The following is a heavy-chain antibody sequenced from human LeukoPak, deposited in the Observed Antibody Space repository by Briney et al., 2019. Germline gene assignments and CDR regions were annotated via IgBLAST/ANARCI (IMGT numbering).Heavy chain of an antibody. D-gene: IGHD6-13*01. V-gene: IGHV4-34*01. Sequence: PSETLSLTCAVYGGSLSGYYWSWIRQPPGKGLEWIGEINHSGSTNYNPSLKSRVTISVDTSKNQFSLKLSSVTATDTAVYYCASGGSSSWYRWFDPWGQGTLVTVSS. CDR3: ASGGSSSWYRWFDP. CDR2: INHSGST. CDR1: GGSLSGYY. J-gene: IGHJ5*02.